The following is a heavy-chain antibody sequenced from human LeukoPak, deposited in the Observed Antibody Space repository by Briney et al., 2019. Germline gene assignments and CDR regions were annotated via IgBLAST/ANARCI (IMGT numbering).Heavy chain of an antibody. CDR3: ARHPTYDFWSGYYMYYFDY. Sequence: SETLSLTCTVSGGSISSSSYYWGWIRQPPGKGLEWIGSIYYSGSTYYNPSLKSRVTISVDTSKNQFSLKLSSVTAADTAVYYCARHPTYDFWSGYYMYYFDYWGQGTLVTVPS. D-gene: IGHD3-3*01. CDR2: IYYSGST. V-gene: IGHV4-39*01. CDR1: GGSISSSSYY. J-gene: IGHJ4*02.